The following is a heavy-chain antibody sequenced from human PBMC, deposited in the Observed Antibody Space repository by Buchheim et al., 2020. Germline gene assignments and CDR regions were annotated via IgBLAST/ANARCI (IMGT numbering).Heavy chain of an antibody. J-gene: IGHJ6*01. CDR3: VTSGSYYYYARDV. D-gene: IGHD3-22*01. V-gene: IGHV3-74*01. CDR2: INSDGSTT. Sequence: EVQLVESGGGLVQPGGSLRLSCAASGFTFSSYWMHWVRQAPGKGLVCVARINSDGSTTTYADSVKGRFTISRDNAMNTLYLHTDSLRAEDTAVYYCVTSGSYYYYARDVWGQGTT. CDR1: GFTFSSYW.